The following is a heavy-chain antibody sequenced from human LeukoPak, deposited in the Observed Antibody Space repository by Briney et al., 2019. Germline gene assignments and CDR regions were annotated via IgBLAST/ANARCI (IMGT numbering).Heavy chain of an antibody. CDR3: AKGIYSSGWSYFDY. CDR1: GFTFSSYA. V-gene: IGHV3-23*01. Sequence: PGGSLRLSRAASGFTFSSYAMSWIRQAPGKGLEWVSAISGSGGSTHYADSVKGRFTISRDNSKNTLYLQMNSLRAEDTAVYYCAKGIYSSGWSYFDYWGHGTLVTVSS. J-gene: IGHJ4*01. CDR2: ISGSGGST. D-gene: IGHD6-19*01.